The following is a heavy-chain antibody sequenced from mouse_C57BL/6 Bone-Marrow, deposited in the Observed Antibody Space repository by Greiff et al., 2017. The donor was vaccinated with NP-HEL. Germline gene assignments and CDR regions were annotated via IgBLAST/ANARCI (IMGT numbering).Heavy chain of an antibody. Sequence: EVMLVESEGGLVQPGSSMKLSCTASGFTFREYYMAWVRQVPDKGLEWVANINYDGSSTYSLDYLNSRFIISRDNEKNMLYLQMSSLKSEDTATYYCAREGGLRRRTYAMDYWGQGTSVTVSS. CDR1: GFTFREYY. CDR3: AREGGLRRRTYAMDY. D-gene: IGHD2-4*01. CDR2: INYDGSST. V-gene: IGHV5-16*01. J-gene: IGHJ4*01.